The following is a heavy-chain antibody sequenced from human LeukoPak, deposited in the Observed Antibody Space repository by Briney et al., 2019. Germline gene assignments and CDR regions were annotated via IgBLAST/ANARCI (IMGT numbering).Heavy chain of an antibody. Sequence: GASVKVSCKASGYTFTGYYMHWVRQAPGQGLEWMGWINPNSGGTNYAQKFQGRVTMTRDMSTSTVYMELSSLRSEDTAVYYCARGFGIAAAGTPYYFDYWGQGTLVTVSS. J-gene: IGHJ4*02. CDR1: GYTFTGYY. D-gene: IGHD6-13*01. CDR3: ARGFGIAAAGTPYYFDY. CDR2: INPNSGGT. V-gene: IGHV1-2*02.